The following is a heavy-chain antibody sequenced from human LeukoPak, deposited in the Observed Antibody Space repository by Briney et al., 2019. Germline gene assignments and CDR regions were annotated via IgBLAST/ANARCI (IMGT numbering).Heavy chain of an antibody. CDR2: TYYRSTWYN. V-gene: IGHV6-1*01. Sequence: SQTLSLTCALSGDSFSSNSVTWHWIRQSPSRGLEWLGRTYYRSTWYNDYAVSVRGRITVNPDTSKNQFSLHLNSVTPEDTAVYYCARRLTQYDCFDPWGQGILVTVSS. CDR3: ARRLTQYDCFDP. D-gene: IGHD2-2*01. J-gene: IGHJ5*02. CDR1: GDSFSSNSVT.